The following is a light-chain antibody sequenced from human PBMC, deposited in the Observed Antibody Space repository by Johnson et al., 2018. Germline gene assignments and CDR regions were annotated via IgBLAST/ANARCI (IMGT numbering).Light chain of an antibody. CDR2: ENN. CDR1: SSNIGNNY. J-gene: IGLJ1*01. CDR3: GTWDSSLSAGNV. Sequence: QSVLTQPPSVSAAPGQKVTISCSGSSSNIGNNYVSWYQQLPGTAPKLLIYENNKRPSGIPDRFSGSKSGTSATLGITGLQTGDEADYYCGTWDSSLSAGNVLEIGTQVTVL. V-gene: IGLV1-51*02.